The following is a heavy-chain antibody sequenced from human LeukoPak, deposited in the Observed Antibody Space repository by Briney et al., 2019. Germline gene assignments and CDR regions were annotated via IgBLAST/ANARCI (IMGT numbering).Heavy chain of an antibody. V-gene: IGHV4-39*01. D-gene: IGHD5-18*01. CDR2: VHYSGST. CDR1: GDSITSNSYY. CDR3: ARQEKGYGHYY. Sequence: TSETLSLTCTVSGDSITSNSYYWGWIRQPPGKLLEWIGSVHYSGSTYYNPSLKSRVTISVDTSNNQFSLNLRSVTAADTAVYFCARQEKGYGHYYWGREPWSPSPQ. J-gene: IGHJ4*02.